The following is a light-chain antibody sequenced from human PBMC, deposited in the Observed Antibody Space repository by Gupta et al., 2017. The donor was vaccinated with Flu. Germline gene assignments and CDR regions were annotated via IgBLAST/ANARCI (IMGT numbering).Light chain of an antibody. CDR2: KIS. CDR3: KQDKQSLT. J-gene: IGKJ3*01. Sequence: TGMTQTPLSSPVTLGQPASISCRSSQSLVHSDGNTYLSWLQQRPGQPPRLIIYKISNRFSGVPDRFSGSGAGTDFTLTSSRGEDEDVGVYYGKQDKQSLTFGHGTTVDIK. V-gene: IGKV2-24*01. CDR1: QSLVHSDGNTY.